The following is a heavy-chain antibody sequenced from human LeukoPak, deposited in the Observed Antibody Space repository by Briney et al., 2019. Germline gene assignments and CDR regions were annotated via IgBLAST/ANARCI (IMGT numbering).Heavy chain of an antibody. CDR2: INHSGST. CDR1: GGSSSGYY. D-gene: IGHD3-10*01. CDR3: ARTNYGSGSYYKH. J-gene: IGHJ4*02. V-gene: IGHV4-34*01. Sequence: SETLSLTCAVYGGSSSGYYWSWIRQPPGKGLEWIGEINHSGSTNYNPSLKSRVTISVDTSKNQFSLKLSSVTAADTAVYYCARTNYGSGSYYKHWGQGTLVTVSS.